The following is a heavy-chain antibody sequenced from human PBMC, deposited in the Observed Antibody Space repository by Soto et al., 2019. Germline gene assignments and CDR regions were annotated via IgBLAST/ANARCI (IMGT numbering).Heavy chain of an antibody. CDR2: MNPKSGNT. CDR1: GYTFTSYD. V-gene: IGHV1-8*01. Sequence: QVQLVQSGAEVKKPGASVKVSCKASGYTFTSYDINWVRQATGQGLEWMGWMNPKSGNTGYAQKLQGRISTTRNTSIRTAYMELSSLRSEATAVYYCAGGYEGHYDLRRFDPWGQGTLVTVSS. J-gene: IGHJ5*02. CDR3: AGGYEGHYDLRRFDP. D-gene: IGHD3-3*01.